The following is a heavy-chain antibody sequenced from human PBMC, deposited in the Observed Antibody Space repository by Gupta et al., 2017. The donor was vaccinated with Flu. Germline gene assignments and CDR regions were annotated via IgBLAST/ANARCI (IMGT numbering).Heavy chain of an antibody. D-gene: IGHD5-18*01. V-gene: IGHV3-30*18. J-gene: IGHJ4*02. CDR2: MSLDGTNK. CDR3: AKDPGGYTYAYFDY. Sequence: QVKLVESGGGVVQSGRSLRLSCAASGFTFSSYGMHWVRQAPGKGLEWVAGMSLDGTNKFYADSVMGRFTISRDNSKNTLYLQMNSVRDEDSAVYYCAKDPGGYTYAYFDYWGQGTRVTVSS. CDR1: GFTFSSYG.